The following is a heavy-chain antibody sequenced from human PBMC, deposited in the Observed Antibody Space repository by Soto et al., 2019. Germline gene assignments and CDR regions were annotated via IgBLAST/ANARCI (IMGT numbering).Heavy chain of an antibody. Sequence: QVQLVESGGGVVQPGRSMRLSCAASGFTCSNYGMHWVLQAPGKGLEWVAVIRYDGSDKYYADSVKGRFTISRDNSKNTLYLHMNSLRAEDTAVYYCARDRNDILTGYSGPNYFDYWGKGTLVNVSS. CDR1: GFTCSNYG. V-gene: IGHV3-33*01. CDR2: IRYDGSDK. CDR3: ARDRNDILTGYSGPNYFDY. D-gene: IGHD3-9*01. J-gene: IGHJ4*01.